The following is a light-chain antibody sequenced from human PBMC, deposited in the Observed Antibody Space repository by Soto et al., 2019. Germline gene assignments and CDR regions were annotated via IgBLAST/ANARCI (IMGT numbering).Light chain of an antibody. Sequence: QAVVTQSPSASDSLGASVKLTCTLSSGHSSYAIAWHQQQPEKGPRYLMKLNSDGSHSKGDGIPDRFSGSSSGAERYLTISSLQSEDEADYYCQTWGTGIRVFGGGTKLTVL. CDR3: QTWGTGIRV. J-gene: IGLJ3*02. CDR2: LNSDGSH. CDR1: SGHSSYA. V-gene: IGLV4-69*01.